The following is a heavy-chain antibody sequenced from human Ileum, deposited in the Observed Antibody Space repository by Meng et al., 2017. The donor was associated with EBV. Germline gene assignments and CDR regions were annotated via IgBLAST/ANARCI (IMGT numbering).Heavy chain of an antibody. V-gene: IGHV3-74*01. CDR2: IDGGGSST. Sequence: EVQLVESGGGLVQPGGSLRRSCAGSGFNFSSNWMHWVRQAPGKGLVWVSRIDGGGSSTSYADSVKGRFTISRDNAKNTLYLQVNSLRAEDTAVYYCARAEFSGPSLVDWGQGTLVTVSS. J-gene: IGHJ4*02. CDR1: GFNFSSNW. D-gene: IGHD5-12*01. CDR3: ARAEFSGPSLVD.